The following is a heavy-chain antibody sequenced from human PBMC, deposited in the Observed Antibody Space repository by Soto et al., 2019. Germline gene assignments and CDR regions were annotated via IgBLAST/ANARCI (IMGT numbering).Heavy chain of an antibody. V-gene: IGHV3-23*01. CDR3: AKDEGYCSGGSCDNASDI. D-gene: IGHD2-15*01. CDR1: GFTFSSYA. J-gene: IGHJ3*02. Sequence: GGSLRLSCAASGFTFSSYAMSWVRQAPGKGLEWVSAISGSGGSTYYADSVKGRFTISRDNSKNTLYLQMNSLRAEDTAVYYCAKDEGYCSGGSCDNASDIRGQGPMVTVSS. CDR2: ISGSGGST.